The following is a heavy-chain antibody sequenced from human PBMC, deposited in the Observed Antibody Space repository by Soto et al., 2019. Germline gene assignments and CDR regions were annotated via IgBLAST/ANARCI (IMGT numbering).Heavy chain of an antibody. CDR3: TRAAWFPYLSFY. CDR1: GFTFSRFE. V-gene: IGHV3-48*03. CDR2: ISSSGSTA. J-gene: IGHJ4*02. Sequence: XGSLRLSCSASGFTFSRFELHWVRQAPGKGLEWISYISSSGSTAYYASSVEGRFTISRDNANNSVYLQMDSLRAEDTALYYCTRAAWFPYLSFYWGQGALVTVSS. D-gene: IGHD3-10*01.